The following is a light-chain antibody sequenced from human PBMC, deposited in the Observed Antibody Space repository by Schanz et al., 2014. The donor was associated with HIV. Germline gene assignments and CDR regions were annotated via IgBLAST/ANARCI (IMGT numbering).Light chain of an antibody. CDR2: GNS. Sequence: QSVLTQPPSVSGAPGQRVTISCTGSSSNIGAGYEVHWYKQLPETAPKLLIYGNSNRPSGVPDRFSGSKSGTSASLAITGLQAEDEADYYCQSYDSSLSGSVFGGGTKVTVL. CDR3: QSYDSSLSGSV. V-gene: IGLV1-40*01. J-gene: IGLJ2*01. CDR1: SSNIGAGYE.